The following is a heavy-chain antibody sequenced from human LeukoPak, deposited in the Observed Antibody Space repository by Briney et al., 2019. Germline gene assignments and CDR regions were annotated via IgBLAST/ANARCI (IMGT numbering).Heavy chain of an antibody. V-gene: IGHV1-69*01. CDR3: ARGRFLEWLLYHPTFDY. D-gene: IGHD3-3*01. J-gene: IGHJ4*02. Sequence: SVKVSCKASGGTYSSYAISWVRQAPGQGLEWMGGIIPIFGTANYAQKFQGRVTITADESTSTAYMELSSLRSEDTAVHYFARGRFLEWLLYHPTFDYWGQGTLVTVSS. CDR2: IIPIFGTA. CDR1: GGTYSSYA.